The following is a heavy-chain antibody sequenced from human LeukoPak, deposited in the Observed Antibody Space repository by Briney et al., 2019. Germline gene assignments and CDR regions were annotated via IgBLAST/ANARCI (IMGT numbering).Heavy chain of an antibody. Sequence: PSETLSLTCTVSGDSLSPYYWNWIRQPPGEGLEWIGYVYDTGTTNYNPSLKSRVTISVDTSKKYFSLRLSSVTAADTAVYYCARSTKFSSSWYDYFDYWPQGTLVTVSS. CDR2: VYDTGTT. D-gene: IGHD6-13*01. V-gene: IGHV4-59*01. CDR1: GDSLSPYY. J-gene: IGHJ4*02. CDR3: ARSTKFSSSWYDYFDY.